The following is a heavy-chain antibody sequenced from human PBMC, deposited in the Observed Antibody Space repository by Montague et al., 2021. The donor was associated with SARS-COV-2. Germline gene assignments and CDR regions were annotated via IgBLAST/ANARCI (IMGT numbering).Heavy chain of an antibody. CDR2: IYNNGST. CDR3: ARGGGNSADYYNYTMDV. J-gene: IGHJ6*02. D-gene: IGHD4-23*01. Sequence: SETLSLTCTVSGGSISSYYWSWIRQPPGKGLQWIGYIYNNGSTNCNTSLKSRVTISVDTSKNQFSLKLSSVSVADTAVYYCARGGGNSADYYNYTMDVWGQGTTVTVFS. V-gene: IGHV4-59*01. CDR1: GGSISSYY.